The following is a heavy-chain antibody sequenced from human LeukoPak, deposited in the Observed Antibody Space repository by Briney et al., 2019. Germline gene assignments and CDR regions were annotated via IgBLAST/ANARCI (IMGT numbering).Heavy chain of an antibody. Sequence: GGSLRLSCAASGFTVSSNYMSWVRQAPGKGLEWVSVIYNDGSTYYADSVKGRFTISRDNSKNTLYRQMSSLRAEDTAVYYCARVGRTDYYDSSGYYLVYYYGMDVWGQGTTVTVSS. CDR1: GFTVSSNY. V-gene: IGHV3-66*01. J-gene: IGHJ6*02. CDR3: ARVGRTDYYDSSGYYLVYYYGMDV. CDR2: IYNDGST. D-gene: IGHD3-22*01.